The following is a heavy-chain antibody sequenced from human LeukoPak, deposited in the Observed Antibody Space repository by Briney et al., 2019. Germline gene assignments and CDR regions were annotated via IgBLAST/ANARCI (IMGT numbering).Heavy chain of an antibody. J-gene: IGHJ4*02. V-gene: IGHV3-21*01. CDR3: ARAHTANYYDSSGFVDY. CDR2: ISSSSSYI. Sequence: GGSLRLSCAASGFTFSNAWMNWVRQAPGKGLEWVSSISSSSSYIYYADSVKGRFTISRDNAKNSLYLQMNSLRAEDTAVYYCARAHTANYYDSSGFVDYWGQGTLVTVSS. CDR1: GFTFSNAW. D-gene: IGHD3-22*01.